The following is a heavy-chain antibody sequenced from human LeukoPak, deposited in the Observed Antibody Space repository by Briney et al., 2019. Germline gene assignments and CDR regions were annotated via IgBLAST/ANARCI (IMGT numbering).Heavy chain of an antibody. CDR2: IYYSGST. CDR1: GGSISSYY. Sequence: SETLSLTCTVSGGSISSYYWSWIRQPPGKGLEWIGYIYYSGSTNYNPSLKSRVTISVDTSKNQFSLKLSSVTAADTAVYYCASRVATISGEYYFDYRGQGTLVTVSS. CDR3: ASRVATISGEYYFDY. D-gene: IGHD5-12*01. V-gene: IGHV4-59*01. J-gene: IGHJ4*02.